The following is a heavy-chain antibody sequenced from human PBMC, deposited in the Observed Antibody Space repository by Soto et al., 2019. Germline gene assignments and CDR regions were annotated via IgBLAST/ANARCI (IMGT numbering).Heavy chain of an antibody. CDR3: ARRSYYDTGSFDY. CDR1: GFIFSNYA. D-gene: IGHD3-22*01. Sequence: QVQLVESGGGVVQPGRPLRLSCAASGFIFSNYAFHWVRQAPAKGLEWVALMSFDGNNEYYADSVKGRFTISRDNSKNTVYLQMNSLRADDTAVYYCARRSYYDTGSFDYWGQGTLVTV. V-gene: IGHV3-30*01. J-gene: IGHJ4*02. CDR2: MSFDGNNE.